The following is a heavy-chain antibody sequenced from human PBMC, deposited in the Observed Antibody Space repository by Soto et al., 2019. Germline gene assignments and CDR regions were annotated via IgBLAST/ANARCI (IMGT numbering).Heavy chain of an antibody. D-gene: IGHD6-13*01. Sequence: ASVKVSCKTSGYSFTTYFMHWVRQAPGQRLEWMGWINTGNGDTKYSQQFQGRVTIARDTSASTTYMGLSSLRSEDTAVYYCARPYSNGWSTYFAYWGQGPLVPVSS. V-gene: IGHV1-3*04. J-gene: IGHJ4*02. CDR2: INTGNGDT. CDR1: GYSFTTYF. CDR3: ARPYSNGWSTYFAY.